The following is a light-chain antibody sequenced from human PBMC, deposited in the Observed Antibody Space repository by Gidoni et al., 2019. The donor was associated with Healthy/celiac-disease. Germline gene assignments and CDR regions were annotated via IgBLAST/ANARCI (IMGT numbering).Light chain of an antibody. CDR3: QQLNSYPPWT. Sequence: QLTQSPSSLSASVGDRVTITCRASQGISSYLAWYQQKPGKAPKLLIYAASTLQSGVPSRFSGSGSGTDFTLTISSLQPEDFATYYCQQLNSYPPWTFGQGTKVEIK. CDR2: AAS. CDR1: QGISSY. V-gene: IGKV1-9*01. J-gene: IGKJ1*01.